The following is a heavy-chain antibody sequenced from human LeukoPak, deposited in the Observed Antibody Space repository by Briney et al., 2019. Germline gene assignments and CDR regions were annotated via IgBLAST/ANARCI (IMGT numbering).Heavy chain of an antibody. Sequence: GGSLRLSCAASGFTFSSYSMNWVRQAPGKGLEWVSSISSSSSYIYYADSVKGRFTISRDNAKNSLYLQMNSLRAEDTAVYYCAKAQWELPDNSFDYWGQGTLVTVSS. J-gene: IGHJ4*02. V-gene: IGHV3-21*04. CDR2: ISSSSSYI. CDR1: GFTFSSYS. D-gene: IGHD1-26*01. CDR3: AKAQWELPDNSFDY.